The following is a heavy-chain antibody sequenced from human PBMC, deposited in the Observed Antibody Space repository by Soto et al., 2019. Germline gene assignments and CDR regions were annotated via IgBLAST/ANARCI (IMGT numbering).Heavy chain of an antibody. V-gene: IGHV1-3*01. CDR3: ASGNWPVPAAMGGMDV. CDR1: GYTFTSYA. J-gene: IGHJ6*02. Sequence: QVQLVQSGAEVKKPGDSVKVSCKASGYTFTSYAMHWVRQAPGQRLEWMGWTNAGNGNTKYSQKFQGRVTITRDTSASTAYMELSSLRSEDTAVYYCASGNWPVPAAMGGMDVWGQGTTVTVSS. D-gene: IGHD2-2*01. CDR2: TNAGNGNT.